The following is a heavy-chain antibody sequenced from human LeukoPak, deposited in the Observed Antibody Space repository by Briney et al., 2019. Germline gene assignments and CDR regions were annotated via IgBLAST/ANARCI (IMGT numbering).Heavy chain of an antibody. D-gene: IGHD1-26*01. CDR3: ARRSGSFQGDYNFDF. Sequence: GESLKISCKGSGYSFSNYWIAWVRQMPGKGLEWMGIIYPGDSDTRYSPSFQGQVTISADRSISTASLQWSSLKAPDTAMYYCARRSGSFQGDYNFDFWGQGTLVTVSS. V-gene: IGHV5-51*01. CDR1: GYSFSNYW. J-gene: IGHJ4*02. CDR2: IYPGDSDT.